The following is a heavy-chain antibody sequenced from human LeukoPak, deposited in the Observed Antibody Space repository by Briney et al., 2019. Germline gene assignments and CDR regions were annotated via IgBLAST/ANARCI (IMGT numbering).Heavy chain of an antibody. CDR3: ARDPPIAAAGTVGYYYYYGMDV. V-gene: IGHV1-46*01. D-gene: IGHD6-13*01. Sequence: ASVKVSCKASGGTFSSYAISWVRQAPGQGLEWMGIINPSGGSTSYAQKFQGRVTMTRDTSTSTVYMELSSLRSEDTAVYYCARDPPIAAAGTVGYYYYYGMDVWGQGTTATVSS. CDR2: INPSGGST. J-gene: IGHJ6*02. CDR1: GGTFSSYA.